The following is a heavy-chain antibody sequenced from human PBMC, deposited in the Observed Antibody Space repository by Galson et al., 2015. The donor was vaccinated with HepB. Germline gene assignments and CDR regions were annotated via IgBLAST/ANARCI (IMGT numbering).Heavy chain of an antibody. CDR2: ISAHDDAT. J-gene: IGHJ4*02. CDR3: VGGLERQNSEVDC. Sequence: SVKVSCKASGTTFSNFVVNWVRQAPGQGLEWLGWISAHDDATKYANKFQDRVTMTTDTSTKTAYLEVRSLRSDDTAVYYCVGGLERQNSEVDCWGQGTLVVVSS. CDR1: GTTFSNFV. V-gene: IGHV1-18*01. D-gene: IGHD1-1*01.